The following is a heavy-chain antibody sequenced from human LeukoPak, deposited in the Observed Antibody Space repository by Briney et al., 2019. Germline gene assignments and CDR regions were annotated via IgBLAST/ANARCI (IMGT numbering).Heavy chain of an antibody. J-gene: IGHJ4*02. CDR3: AKWGDYDILTGYYDSDY. Sequence: GASLRLSCAASGFTFSNYAMSWVRQAPGKGLEWVSAIGGRGGGTYYADSVKGRFTVSRDDSKNTLYSQMNSLRAEDTAVYYCAKWGDYDILTGYYDSDYWGQGTLVTVSS. V-gene: IGHV3-23*01. D-gene: IGHD3-9*01. CDR1: GFTFSNYA. CDR2: IGGRGGGT.